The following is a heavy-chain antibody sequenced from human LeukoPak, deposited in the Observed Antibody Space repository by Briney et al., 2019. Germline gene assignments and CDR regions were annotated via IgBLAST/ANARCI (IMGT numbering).Heavy chain of an antibody. CDR3: ARGYCSSTSCYARSYYYYYGMDV. D-gene: IGHD2-2*01. V-gene: IGHV4-31*03. Sequence: PSETLSLTCTVSGGSISSGGYYWSWIRQHPGKGLEWIGYIYYSGSTYYNPSLKSRVTISVDTSKNQFSLKLSSVTAADTAVYCCARGYCSSTSCYARSYYYYYGMDVWGKGTTVTVSS. J-gene: IGHJ6*04. CDR2: IYYSGST. CDR1: GGSISSGGYY.